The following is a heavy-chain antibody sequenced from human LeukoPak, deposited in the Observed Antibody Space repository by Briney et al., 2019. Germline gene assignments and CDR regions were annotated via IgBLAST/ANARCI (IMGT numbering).Heavy chain of an antibody. CDR2: ISGSGGST. CDR3: AKGRVEKVATHFDY. CDR1: GFTLSRYA. Sequence: PGGSLRLSCAASGFTLSRYAMSWVRQAPGKGLEWVSAISGSGGSTYYADSVKGRFTISRDNSKNTLYLQMNSLRADDTAVYYCAKGRVEKVATHFDYWGQGTLVTVSS. J-gene: IGHJ4*02. D-gene: IGHD5-12*01. V-gene: IGHV3-23*01.